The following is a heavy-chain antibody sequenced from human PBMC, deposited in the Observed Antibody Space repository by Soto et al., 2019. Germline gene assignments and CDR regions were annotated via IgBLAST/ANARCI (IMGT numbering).Heavy chain of an antibody. CDR3: AKSYDFWSGPFDY. J-gene: IGHJ4*02. Sequence: PGGSLRLSCAASGFTFSSYSMNWVRQAPGKGLEWVSYISSSSSTIYYADSVQGRFIISRDNSMNTLYLQMSSLRAEDSAVYYCAKSYDFWSGPFDYWGPGILVTVSS. D-gene: IGHD3-3*01. CDR1: GFTFSSYS. CDR2: ISSSSSTI. V-gene: IGHV3-48*01.